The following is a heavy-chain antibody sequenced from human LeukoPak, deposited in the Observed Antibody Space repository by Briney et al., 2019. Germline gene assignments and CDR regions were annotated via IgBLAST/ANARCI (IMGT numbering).Heavy chain of an antibody. CDR2: ISDNGART. CDR3: VYQVQGVVK. CDR1: GFTFSSYV. D-gene: IGHD3-3*01. V-gene: IGHV3-64*05. Sequence: GGSLRLSCSASGFTFSSYVMHWVRQAPEKGLEYVSGISDNGARTYYADSVKGRFTISRDNSKNTLYVQMTSLRVEDTAVYYCVYQVQGVVKWGQGTLVTVSS. J-gene: IGHJ4*02.